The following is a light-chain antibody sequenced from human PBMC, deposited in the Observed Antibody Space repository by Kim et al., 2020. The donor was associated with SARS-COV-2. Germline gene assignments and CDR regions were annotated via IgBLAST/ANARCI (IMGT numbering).Light chain of an antibody. CDR3: QQYYTHST. J-gene: IGKJ1*01. V-gene: IGKV1-5*03. CDR2: KTS. Sequence: DIQMTQSPSILPASVGDTVTITCRASQNVNIWLAWYQQKPGQVPKLLIHKTSGLQRGVPSRFSGGGSGTDFTLTISSLQPDDFATYYCQQYYTHSTFGQGTKGDIK. CDR1: QNVNIW.